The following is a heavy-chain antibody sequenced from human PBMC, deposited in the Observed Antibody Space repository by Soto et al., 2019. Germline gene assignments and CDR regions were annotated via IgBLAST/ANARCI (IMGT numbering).Heavy chain of an antibody. CDR3: ARGPPYDAFPL. CDR1: GDTFRDYG. V-gene: IGHV1-69*06. CDR2: IIPISGRA. Sequence: QVQLVQSGAEVKKPGSSVKVSCKASGDTFRDYGISWVRQAPGQGLEWMGGIIPISGRAHYAQKFQGRVTITADKSTNTANMEVSSLRSEDTAVYYCARGPPYDAFPLWGQATMVTVSS. J-gene: IGHJ3*01.